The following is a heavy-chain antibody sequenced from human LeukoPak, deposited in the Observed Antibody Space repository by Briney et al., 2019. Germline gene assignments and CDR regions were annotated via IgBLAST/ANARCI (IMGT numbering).Heavy chain of an antibody. CDR2: INPSGTNT. CDR3: ARELSGGYFDY. Sequence: ASVKVSCKASGYTFTSYYMHWVRQAPGQGLEWMGLINPSGTNTNYARKFQGRVTMTRDTSTSTVYMELSSLRSVDTAVYYCARELSGGYFDYWGQGTLVTVSS. D-gene: IGHD7-27*01. J-gene: IGHJ4*02. CDR1: GYTFTSYY. V-gene: IGHV1-46*01.